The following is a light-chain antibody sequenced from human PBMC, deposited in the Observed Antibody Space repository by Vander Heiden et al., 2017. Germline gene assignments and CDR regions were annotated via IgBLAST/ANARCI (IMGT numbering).Light chain of an antibody. V-gene: IGKV1-39*01. CDR3: QQSDSTSRT. CDR1: QSISSS. CDR2: TTS. Sequence: DLRMTHSPSSLSASVGDRVTITCRASQSISSSLNWYQQKPGKAPKLLIYTTSNLLTGVPSRFSGSGSGTDFTLTISSLQPEDFATYYCQQSDSTSRTFGQGTKVEVK. J-gene: IGKJ1*01.